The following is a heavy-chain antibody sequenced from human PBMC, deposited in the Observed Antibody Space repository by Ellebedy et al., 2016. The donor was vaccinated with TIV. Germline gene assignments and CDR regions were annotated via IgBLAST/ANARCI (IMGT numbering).Heavy chain of an antibody. V-gene: IGHV5-51*01. CDR2: IYPDDADP. Sequence: GESLKISCKASGYSFTSYWSGWVRQTPGKGPEWIGQIYPDDADPTYSPPFEGQVIISADKSTNTAYLQWNSLRASDSAIYYCASLPNTAAANPWGQGTLVTVS. CDR3: ASLPNTAAANP. J-gene: IGHJ5*02. CDR1: GYSFTSYW. D-gene: IGHD4-17*01.